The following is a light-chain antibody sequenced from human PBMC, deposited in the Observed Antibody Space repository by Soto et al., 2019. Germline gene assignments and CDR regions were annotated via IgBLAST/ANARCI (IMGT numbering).Light chain of an antibody. CDR2: EGS. J-gene: IGLJ2*01. V-gene: IGLV2-23*01. CDR3: CSYAGSSTLV. CDR1: GSDVGRYNL. Sequence: QSVLTQPASVSGSPGQSITISCTGTGSDVGRYNLVSWYQQHPGKAPKLMIYEGSKRPSGVSNRFSGSKSGNTASLTISGLQAEDEADYFCCSYAGSSTLVFGGGTQLTVL.